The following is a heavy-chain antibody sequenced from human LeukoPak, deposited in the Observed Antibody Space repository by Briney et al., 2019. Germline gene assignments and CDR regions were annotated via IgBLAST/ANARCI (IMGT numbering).Heavy chain of an antibody. D-gene: IGHD5-18*01. CDR3: ARGRMAWIQLWLRSYMDV. CDR1: GGSISSYY. J-gene: IGHJ6*02. V-gene: IGHV4-4*07. Sequence: PSETLSLTCTVSGGSISSYYWSWIRQPAGKGLEWIGRIYTSESTNYNPSLKSRVTMSVDTSKNQFSLKLSSVTAADTAVYYCARGRMAWIQLWLRSYMDVWGQGTTVTVSS. CDR2: IYTSEST.